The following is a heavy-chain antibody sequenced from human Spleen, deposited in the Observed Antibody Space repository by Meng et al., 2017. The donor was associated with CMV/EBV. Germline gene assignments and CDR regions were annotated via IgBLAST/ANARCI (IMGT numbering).Heavy chain of an antibody. J-gene: IGHJ4*02. CDR1: GDTVSGTSAA. CDR3: ARRAGVGAAFDY. V-gene: IGHV6-1*01. D-gene: IGHD3-10*01. Sequence: VPLQQSGPGLVKPSQTLPRTRAISGDTVSGTSAAWNWIRQSPSRGLEWLGRTYYRSTWYNDYAVSVKSRITINPDTSKNQFSLQLNSVTPEDTAVYYCARRAGVGAAFDYWGQGTLVTVSS. CDR2: TYYRSTWYN.